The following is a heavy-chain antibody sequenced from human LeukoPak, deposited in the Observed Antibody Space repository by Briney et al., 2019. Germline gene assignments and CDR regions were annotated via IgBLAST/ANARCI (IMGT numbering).Heavy chain of an antibody. CDR3: ARVTGGAAAGTSSY. D-gene: IGHD6-13*01. CDR1: GGSISSSNW. Sequence: LSLTCAVSGGSISSSNWWSWIRQAPGKGLEWVSSISRSGSTKYYADSVKGRFTISRDNAKNSLYLQMNSLRAEDTAVYYCARVTGGAAAGTSSYWGQGTLVTVSS. J-gene: IGHJ4*02. CDR2: ISRSGSTK. V-gene: IGHV3-11*04.